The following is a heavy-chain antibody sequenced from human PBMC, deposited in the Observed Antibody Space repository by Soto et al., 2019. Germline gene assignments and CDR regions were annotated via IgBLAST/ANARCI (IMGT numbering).Heavy chain of an antibody. CDR1: GVTCITGA. CDR3: ARDCVNHHSRRAHPALGV. Sequence: EGSLGLGCAASGVTCITGAVPLVREAPGKGLEWVAVLSYQGTIEYYADSAKGRFTISRDNSKNKLFLRMNSLRAEDKAMYYCARDCVNHHSRRAHPALGVGGHXTTVTV. J-gene: IGHJ6*01. V-gene: IGHV3-30-3*01. CDR2: LSYQGTIE.